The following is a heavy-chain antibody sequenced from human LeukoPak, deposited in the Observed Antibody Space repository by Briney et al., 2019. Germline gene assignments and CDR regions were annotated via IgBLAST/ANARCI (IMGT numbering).Heavy chain of an antibody. CDR3: ARWDAYCSGGTCYFGDFAFDI. CDR2: MKGDGSVK. CDR1: GFTFSSYS. Sequence: GGSLRLSCAASGFTFSSYSMNWVRQAPGKGLEWVASMKGDGSVKHFLDSVEGRFTISRDNAKNSLYLQMNSLRAEDTAVYYCARWDAYCSGGTCYFGDFAFDIWGQGTMVTVSS. J-gene: IGHJ3*02. V-gene: IGHV3-7*01. D-gene: IGHD2-15*01.